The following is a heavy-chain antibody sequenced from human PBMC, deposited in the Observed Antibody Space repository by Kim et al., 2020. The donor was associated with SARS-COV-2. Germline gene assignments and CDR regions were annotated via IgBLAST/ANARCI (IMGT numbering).Heavy chain of an antibody. CDR3: ARAPINVDTAMAPYYYYGMDV. V-gene: IGHV1-69*13. D-gene: IGHD5-18*01. CDR1: GGTFSSYA. Sequence: SVKVSCKASGGTFSSYAISWVRQAPGQGLEWMGGIIPIFGTANYAQKFQGRVTITADESTSTAYMELSSLRSEDTAVYYCARAPINVDTAMAPYYYYGMDVWGQGTTVTVSS. J-gene: IGHJ6*02. CDR2: IIPIFGTA.